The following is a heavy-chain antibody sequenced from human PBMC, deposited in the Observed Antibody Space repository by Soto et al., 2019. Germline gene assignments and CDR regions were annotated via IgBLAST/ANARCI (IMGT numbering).Heavy chain of an antibody. CDR3: AADRGVLRFLEWSIPYYYYYGMDV. Sequence: SVKVSCKASGFTFTSSAVQWVRQARGQRLEWIGWIVVGSGNTNYAQKFQERATITRDMSTSTAYMELSSLRSEDTAMYYCAADRGVLRFLEWSIPYYYYYGMDVWGQGTTVTVSS. CDR1: GFTFTSSA. V-gene: IGHV1-58*01. CDR2: IVVGSGNT. D-gene: IGHD3-3*01. J-gene: IGHJ6*02.